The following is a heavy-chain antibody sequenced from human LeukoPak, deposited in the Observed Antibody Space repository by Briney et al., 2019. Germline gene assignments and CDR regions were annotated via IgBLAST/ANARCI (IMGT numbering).Heavy chain of an antibody. CDR2: INQSGST. D-gene: IGHD6-13*01. J-gene: IGHJ5*02. CDR3: ARHVGSSWPRSWFDP. Sequence: SETLSLTCIVYGGPFSGYYWSWIRQPPGKGLEWIGEINQSGSTNYNPPLKNRVTISVDTSKNQFSLKLISVTAADTAVYYCARHVGSSWPRSWFDPWGQGTLVTVSS. V-gene: IGHV4-34*01. CDR1: GGPFSGYY.